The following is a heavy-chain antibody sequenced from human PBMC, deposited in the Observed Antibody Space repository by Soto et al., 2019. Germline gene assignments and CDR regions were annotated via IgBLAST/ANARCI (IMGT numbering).Heavy chain of an antibody. CDR3: ASVYDYYGSGSYDYFDY. V-gene: IGHV1-69*02. Sequence: QVQLVQSGAEVKKPGSSVKVSCKASGGTLSSYTISWVRQAPGQGLEWMGRIIPILGIANYAQKFQGRVTIPADKSTSTAYMELSSLRSEDTAVYYCASVYDYYGSGSYDYFDYWGQGTLVTVSS. D-gene: IGHD3-10*01. J-gene: IGHJ4*02. CDR2: IIPILGIA. CDR1: GGTLSSYT.